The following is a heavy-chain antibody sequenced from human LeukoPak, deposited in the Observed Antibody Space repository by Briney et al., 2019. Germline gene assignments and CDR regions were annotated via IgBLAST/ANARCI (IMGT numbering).Heavy chain of an antibody. CDR3: ARDRSNYYDSSGYPSVY. J-gene: IGHJ4*02. V-gene: IGHV1-18*01. Sequence: ASVKVSXKASGYTFTSYGISWVRQAPGQGLEWMRWISAYNGNTNYAQKLQGRVTMTTDTSTSTAYMELRSLRSDDTAVYYCARDRSNYYDSSGYPSVYWGQGTLVTVSS. D-gene: IGHD3-22*01. CDR2: ISAYNGNT. CDR1: GYTFTSYG.